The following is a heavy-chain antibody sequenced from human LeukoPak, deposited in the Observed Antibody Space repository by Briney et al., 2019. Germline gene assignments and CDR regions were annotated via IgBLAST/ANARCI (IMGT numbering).Heavy chain of an antibody. Sequence: HTGGSLRLSCAASGFTFSNYGIHWVRQAPGKGLEWVAFIRYDGNNKYYTDSVKGRFTIPRDNSKNTVYLQMNSLRAEDTAVYYCAKGITVFGVVIIRDYYFDYWGQGTLVTVSS. V-gene: IGHV3-30*02. CDR1: GFTFSNYG. CDR3: AKGITVFGVVIIRDYYFDY. D-gene: IGHD3-3*01. CDR2: IRYDGNNK. J-gene: IGHJ4*02.